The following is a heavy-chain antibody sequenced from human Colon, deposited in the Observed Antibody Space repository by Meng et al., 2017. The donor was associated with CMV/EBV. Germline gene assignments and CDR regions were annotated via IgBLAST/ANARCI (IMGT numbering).Heavy chain of an antibody. CDR1: GFSFNSYA. Sequence: GESLKISCAASGFSFNSYAMNWVRQAPGKGLEWVSYISSSSSTIYYADSVKGRFTISRDNAKNSLYLQMNSLRAEDTAVYYCARDRCSSTSCFYYYYGMDVWGQGTTVTVSS. V-gene: IGHV3-48*04. J-gene: IGHJ6*02. D-gene: IGHD2-2*01. CDR3: ARDRCSSTSCFYYYYGMDV. CDR2: ISSSSSTI.